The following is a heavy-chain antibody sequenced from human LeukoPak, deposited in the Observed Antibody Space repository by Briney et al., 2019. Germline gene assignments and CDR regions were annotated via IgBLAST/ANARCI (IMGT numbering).Heavy chain of an antibody. V-gene: IGHV5-51*01. D-gene: IGHD6-13*01. Sequence: GESLKISCKGSGYSFTNYWIGWVRQMPGKGLEWMGIIYPRDSDTRYSPSFQGQVTISADKPISTAYLQWRSLKASDSAMYYCARRIAGSGVDYWGQGTLVTVSS. CDR2: IYPRDSDT. J-gene: IGHJ4*02. CDR3: ARRIAGSGVDY. CDR1: GYSFTNYW.